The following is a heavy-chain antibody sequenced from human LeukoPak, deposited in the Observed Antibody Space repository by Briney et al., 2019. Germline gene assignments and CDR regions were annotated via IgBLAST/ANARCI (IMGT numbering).Heavy chain of an antibody. CDR1: GYTFTSYD. CDR3: ASRYDYVWGSWEA. Sequence: GASVKVSCKASGYTFTSYDINWVRQATGQGLEWMGWMNPNSGNTGYAQKFQGRVTMTRNTSISTAYMELSSLRSEDTAVYYCASRYDYVWGSWEAWGQGTLVTVSS. CDR2: MNPNSGNT. D-gene: IGHD3-16*01. V-gene: IGHV1-8*01. J-gene: IGHJ5*02.